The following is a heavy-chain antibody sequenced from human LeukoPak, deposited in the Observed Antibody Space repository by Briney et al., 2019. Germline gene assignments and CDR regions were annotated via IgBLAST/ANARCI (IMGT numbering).Heavy chain of an antibody. CDR1: GLSFSDYY. CDR2: TRNKAKGHTT. V-gene: IGHV3-72*01. J-gene: IGHJ3*02. CDR3: TRVGYYDRNGDSIDALDI. D-gene: IGHD3-22*01. Sequence: PGGSLRLFCEVSGLSFSDYYIDWVRQAPGRGLEWVGRTRNKAKGHTTEYAAYLEGRFTISRDSSKNSVYLQMNSLKIEDKAVYYCTRVGYYDRNGDSIDALDIWGQGTWVTVSS.